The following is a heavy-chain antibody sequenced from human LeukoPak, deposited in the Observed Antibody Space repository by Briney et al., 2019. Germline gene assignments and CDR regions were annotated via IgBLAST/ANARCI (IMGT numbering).Heavy chain of an antibody. CDR2: IYTSGST. D-gene: IGHD3-10*01. J-gene: IGHJ6*02. CDR3: ARENGSGSSHGMDV. Sequence: SETLSLTCTVSGGSISSYYWSWIRQPAGKGLEWIGRIYTSGSTNYKPSLKSRVTMSVDTSKNQFSLKLSSVTAADTAVYYCARENGSGSSHGMDVWGQGTTVTVSS. CDR1: GGSISSYY. V-gene: IGHV4-4*07.